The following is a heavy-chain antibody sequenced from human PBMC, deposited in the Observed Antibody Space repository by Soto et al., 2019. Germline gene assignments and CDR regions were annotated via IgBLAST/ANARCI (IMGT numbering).Heavy chain of an antibody. J-gene: IGHJ6*02. V-gene: IGHV1-24*01. Sequence: ASLKVSCKVSGYTLTELSMHWVRQAPGKGLEWMGGFDPEDGETIYAQKFQGRVTMTEDTSTDTAYMELSSLRSEDTAVYYCATISIAAAGYYYYGMDVWGQGTTVTVSS. D-gene: IGHD6-13*01. CDR1: GYTLTELS. CDR2: FDPEDGET. CDR3: ATISIAAAGYYYYGMDV.